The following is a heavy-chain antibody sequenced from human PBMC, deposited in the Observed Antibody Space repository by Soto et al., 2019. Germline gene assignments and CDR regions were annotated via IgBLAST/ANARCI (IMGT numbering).Heavy chain of an antibody. CDR3: ARVTGARPNWFFDL. V-gene: IGHV3-74*02. J-gene: IGHJ2*01. Sequence: EVQLLESGGGLVQPGGSLRLSCAASGFTFSSYAMSWVRQAPGKGLEWVSRINSDESSTSYADSVKGRFTISRDNAKNTLYLQMNSLRADDTAVYYCARVTGARPNWFFDLWGRGTLVTVSS. CDR1: GFTFSSYA. CDR2: INSDESST. D-gene: IGHD6-6*01.